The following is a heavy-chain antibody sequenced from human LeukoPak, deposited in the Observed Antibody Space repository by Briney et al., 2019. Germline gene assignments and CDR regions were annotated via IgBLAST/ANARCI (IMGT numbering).Heavy chain of an antibody. D-gene: IGHD5-12*01. V-gene: IGHV3-48*03. CDR2: IDSSGDSK. Sequence: PGGSLRLSCAASGFTLSNYEINWVRQAPGKGLEWLSYIDSSGDSKFYADSVTGRFTVSRDNAKNSLYLQLNSLRVDDTALYYCARETPTIKGDAFDIWGQGTMVTVSS. J-gene: IGHJ3*02. CDR1: GFTLSNYE. CDR3: ARETPTIKGDAFDI.